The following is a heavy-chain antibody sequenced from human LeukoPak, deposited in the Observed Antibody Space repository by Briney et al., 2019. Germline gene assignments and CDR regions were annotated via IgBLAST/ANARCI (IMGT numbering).Heavy chain of an antibody. Sequence: SVKVSCKASGGTFSSYAISWVRQAPGQGLEWMGGIIPIFGTANYAQKFQGRVTITADESTSTAYMELSSLRSEDAAVYYCARDRGSAMYYFDYWGQGTLVTVCS. J-gene: IGHJ4*02. V-gene: IGHV1-69*13. CDR1: GGTFSSYA. D-gene: IGHD5-18*01. CDR2: IIPIFGTA. CDR3: ARDRGSAMYYFDY.